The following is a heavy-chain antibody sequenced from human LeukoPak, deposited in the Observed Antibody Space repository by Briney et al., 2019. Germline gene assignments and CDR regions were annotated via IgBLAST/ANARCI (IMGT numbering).Heavy chain of an antibody. D-gene: IGHD3-10*01. CDR2: IYYSGST. CDR3: ARSGGNLLDY. J-gene: IGHJ4*02. CDR1: GGSISSGGYY. Sequence: SETLSLTCTVSGGSISSGGYYWSWIRQHPGKGLEWIGYIYYSGSTYYNPSLKSRVTISVDTSKNQFSLKLSSVTAADTAVYYCARSGGNLLDYWGQGTLVTVSS. V-gene: IGHV4-31*03.